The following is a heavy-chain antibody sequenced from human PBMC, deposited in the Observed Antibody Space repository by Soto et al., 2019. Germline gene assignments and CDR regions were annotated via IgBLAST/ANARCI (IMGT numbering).Heavy chain of an antibody. Sequence: PSETLSLTCTVSGGSISSYYWSWIRQPPGKGLEWIGYIYYSGSTNYNPSLKRRVTISVDTSKNQYSLKLSSVTAADTAVYYCAREKLPYSGNWFEPWGQGTLVNVSS. D-gene: IGHD1-26*01. J-gene: IGHJ5*02. CDR1: GGSISSYY. V-gene: IGHV4-59*01. CDR2: IYYSGST. CDR3: AREKLPYSGNWFEP.